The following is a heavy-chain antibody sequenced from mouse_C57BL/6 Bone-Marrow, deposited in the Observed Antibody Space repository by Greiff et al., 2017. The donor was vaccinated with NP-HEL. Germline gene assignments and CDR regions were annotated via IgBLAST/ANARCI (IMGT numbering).Heavy chain of an antibody. V-gene: IGHV5-6*01. D-gene: IGHD2-4*01. J-gene: IGHJ3*01. CDR1: GFTFSSYG. CDR3: ASPYDYDVAWFAY. CDR2: ISSGGSYT. Sequence: EVQLVESGGDLVKPGGSLKLSCAASGFTFSSYGMSWVRQTPDQRLEWVATISSGGSYTYYPDSVKGRFTISRDNAKNTLYLQMSSLKSEDTAMDYCASPYDYDVAWFAYWGQGTLVTVSA.